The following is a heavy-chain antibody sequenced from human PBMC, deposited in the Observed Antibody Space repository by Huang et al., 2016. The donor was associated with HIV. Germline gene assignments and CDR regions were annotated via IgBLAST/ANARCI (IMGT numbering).Heavy chain of an antibody. CDR3: ATKTAGMDI. Sequence: VESGGRSVQPGGSLKLSCVGSTLTFGAYWMSWVRQPAGKGLECVAKMKQDESEKYYVDSVKGRFNISRDNARKVLFLEMDDLRVEDTAIYFCATKTAGMDIWGQGTTVTVSS. CDR1: TLTFGAYW. D-gene: IGHD1-7*01. J-gene: IGHJ6*02. V-gene: IGHV3-7*01. CDR2: MKQDESEK.